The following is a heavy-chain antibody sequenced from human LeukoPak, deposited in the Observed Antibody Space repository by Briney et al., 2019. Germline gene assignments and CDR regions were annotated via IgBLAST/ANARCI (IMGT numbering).Heavy chain of an antibody. J-gene: IGHJ4*02. CDR2: ISGSGGST. V-gene: IGHV3-23*01. CDR3: AKGRPGYCSGGSCYGVY. D-gene: IGHD2-15*01. Sequence: GGSLRLSCAASGFTFSSYAMSWVRQAPGKGLEWVSAISGSGGSTYYADSVKGRFTISRDNSKNTLYLQMNSLRAEDTAVYYCAKGRPGYCSGGSCYGVYWGQGTLVTVSS. CDR1: GFTFSSYA.